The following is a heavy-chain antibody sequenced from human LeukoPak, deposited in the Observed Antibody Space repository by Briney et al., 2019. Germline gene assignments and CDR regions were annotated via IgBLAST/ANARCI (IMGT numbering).Heavy chain of an antibody. CDR1: GFTFISYA. D-gene: IGHD3-22*01. V-gene: IGHV3-64D*06. CDR2: ISSNGGST. J-gene: IGHJ4*02. CDR3: VKGRITMIVGVLGY. Sequence: PRGSLRLSCSASGFTFISYAMHWVRPAPRHGLEYVSAISSNGGSTYYADSVKGRFTISRNNSKNTLYLQRSSLRAEDTAVYYCVKGRITMIVGVLGYWGQGTLVTVSS.